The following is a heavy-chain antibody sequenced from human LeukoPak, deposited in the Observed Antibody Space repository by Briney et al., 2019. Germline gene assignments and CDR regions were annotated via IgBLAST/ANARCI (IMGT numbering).Heavy chain of an antibody. CDR3: AKDSYSKGDY. Sequence: PGGSLRPSCAASGFTFDDYAMHWVRQAPGKGLEWVSGISWNSGSIGYADSVKGRFTISRDNAKNSLYLQMNSLRAEDTAVHYCAKDSYSKGDYWGQGVLVTVSS. J-gene: IGHJ4*02. D-gene: IGHD6-13*01. V-gene: IGHV3-9*01. CDR2: ISWNSGSI. CDR1: GFTFDDYA.